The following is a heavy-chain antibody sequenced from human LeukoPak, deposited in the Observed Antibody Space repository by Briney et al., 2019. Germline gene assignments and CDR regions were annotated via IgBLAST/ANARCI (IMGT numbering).Heavy chain of an antibody. D-gene: IGHD6-13*01. CDR2: IYSGGGT. Sequence: GGSLRLSCAASGFTVSGNNMSWGRQAPREGLEWVSVIYSGGGTYYAGSVKGRFTISRDNSKNTLYLQMNSLRAEDTAVYDCTRGQLIAAAESGAARHSYYFDYWGQGTLVTVSS. V-gene: IGHV3-66*01. J-gene: IGHJ4*02. CDR3: TRGQLIAAAESGAARHSYYFDY. CDR1: GFTVSGNN.